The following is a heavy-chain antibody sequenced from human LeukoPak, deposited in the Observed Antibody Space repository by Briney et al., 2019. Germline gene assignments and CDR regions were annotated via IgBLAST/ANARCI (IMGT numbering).Heavy chain of an antibody. Sequence: GASVKVSCRTSGYTFTIYGINWVRQVPGQGLEWMGCISTYNGNTNYAQKFQGRVTMTRDTSISTAYMELSRLRSDDTAVYYCARESGYSSSSGVDYWGQGTLVTVSS. V-gene: IGHV1-18*01. CDR3: ARESGYSSSSGVDY. CDR1: GYTFTIYG. D-gene: IGHD6-6*01. J-gene: IGHJ4*02. CDR2: ISTYNGNT.